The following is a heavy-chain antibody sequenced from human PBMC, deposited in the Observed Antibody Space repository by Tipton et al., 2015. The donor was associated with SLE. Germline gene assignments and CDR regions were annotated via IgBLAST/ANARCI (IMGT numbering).Heavy chain of an antibody. J-gene: IGHJ3*02. CDR3: ARTTPYYDFWSGYPRDGFDI. CDR1: GGSISSHY. D-gene: IGHD3-3*01. CDR2: IYYSGST. Sequence: GLVKPSETLSLTCTVSGGSISSHYWSWIRQPPGKGLEWIGYIYYSGSTNYNPSLKSRVTISVDTSKNHLSLKLSSVTAADTAVYYCARTTPYYDFWSGYPRDGFDIWGQGAMVTVSS. V-gene: IGHV4-59*08.